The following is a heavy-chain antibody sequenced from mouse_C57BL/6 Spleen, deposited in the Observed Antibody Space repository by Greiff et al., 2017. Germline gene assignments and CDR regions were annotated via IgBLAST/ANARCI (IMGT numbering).Heavy chain of an antibody. D-gene: IGHD2-3*01. CDR2: IYPGDGDT. V-gene: IGHV1-82*01. CDR1: GYAFSSSW. J-gene: IGHJ2*01. Sequence: VQLQQSGPELVKPGASVKISCKASGYAFSSSWMNWVKQRPGKGLEWIGRIYPGDGDTNYNGKFKGKATLTADKSSSTAYMQLSSLTSEDSAVYFCARRLLYDGYFDYWGQGTTLTVSS. CDR3: ARRLLYDGYFDY.